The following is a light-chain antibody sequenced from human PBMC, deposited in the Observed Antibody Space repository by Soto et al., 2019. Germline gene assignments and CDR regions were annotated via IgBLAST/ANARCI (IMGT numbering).Light chain of an antibody. J-gene: IGLJ3*02. CDR2: EVR. V-gene: IGLV2-14*01. CDR1: SSDVGGHNY. CDR3: SSYTTTSTLRV. Sequence: QSALTQPASVSGSPGQSITISCTGTSSDVGGHNYVSWYQQHPGKAPKLLIYEVRVRPSGVPIRFSGSKSANTASLTISGLQAEDEADYYCSSYTTTSTLRVFGGGTKLTVL.